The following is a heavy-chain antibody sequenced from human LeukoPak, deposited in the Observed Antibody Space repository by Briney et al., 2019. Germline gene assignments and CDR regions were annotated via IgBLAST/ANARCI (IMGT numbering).Heavy chain of an antibody. CDR2: ISSSSSTI. J-gene: IGHJ4*02. V-gene: IGHV3-48*01. D-gene: IGHD7-27*01. CDR1: GFTFSSYS. Sequence: GGSLRLSCAASGFTFSSYSMNWVRQAPGKGLEWVSYISSSSSTIYYADSVKGRFTISRDNSKSTLYLQMNSLSAEDTAVYYCARGLTDYYFDYWGQGTLVTVSS. CDR3: ARGLTDYYFDY.